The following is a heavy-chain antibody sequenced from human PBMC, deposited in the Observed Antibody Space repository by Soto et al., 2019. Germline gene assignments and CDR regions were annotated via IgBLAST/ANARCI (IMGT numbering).Heavy chain of an antibody. Sequence: EVQLVESGGGLVQPGGSLRLSCAASGFTFSSYWMSWVRQAPGKGLEWVANIKQDGRENYYVDSVKGRFTISRDNAKNPLYLQMNSLRAEDTAVYYCAREERGQWLVTYWYVALWGRGNLVNVSS. CDR1: GFTFSSYW. D-gene: IGHD6-19*01. J-gene: IGHJ2*01. CDR3: AREERGQWLVTYWYVAL. CDR2: IKQDGREN. V-gene: IGHV3-7*05.